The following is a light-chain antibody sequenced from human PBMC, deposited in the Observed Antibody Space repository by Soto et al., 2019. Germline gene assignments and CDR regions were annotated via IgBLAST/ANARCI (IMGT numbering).Light chain of an antibody. J-gene: IGKJ5*01. CDR1: QSVRNY. V-gene: IGKV3-11*01. CDR2: DAS. Sequence: EIVLTQSPATVSLSPGETATLSCRASQSVRNYLAWYQQKPGQAPRLLIYDASNRATGIPARFSGSGSGTDFTLTISSLEPEDFAVYYCQQRSNWPITFGQGTRLEIK. CDR3: QQRSNWPIT.